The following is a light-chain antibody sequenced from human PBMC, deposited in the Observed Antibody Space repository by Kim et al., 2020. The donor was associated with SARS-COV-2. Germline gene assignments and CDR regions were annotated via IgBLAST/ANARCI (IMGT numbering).Light chain of an antibody. CDR1: KLGDKY. V-gene: IGLV3-1*01. CDR3: QAWDSSIYV. CDR2: RDN. Sequence: VSPGQTASIPCAEDKLGDKYASWYQQKPGQSPVVVILRDNRRPSGIPERFSGSNSGNTATLTISGTQAMDEADYYCQAWDSSIYVFGTGTKVSVL. J-gene: IGLJ1*01.